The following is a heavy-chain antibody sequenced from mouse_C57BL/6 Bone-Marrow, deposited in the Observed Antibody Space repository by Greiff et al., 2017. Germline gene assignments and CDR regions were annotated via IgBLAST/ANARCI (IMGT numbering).Heavy chain of an antibody. CDR2: IYPGSGNT. CDR1: GYTFTDYY. CDR3: ARFYYYGSSYNLFDY. V-gene: IGHV1-76*01. Sequence: VQGVESGAELVRPGASVKLSCKASGYTFTDYYINWVKQRPGQGLEWIARIYPGSGNTYYNEKFKGKATLTAEKSSSTAYMQLSSLTSEDSAVYFCARFYYYGSSYNLFDYWGQGTTLTVSS. D-gene: IGHD1-1*01. J-gene: IGHJ2*01.